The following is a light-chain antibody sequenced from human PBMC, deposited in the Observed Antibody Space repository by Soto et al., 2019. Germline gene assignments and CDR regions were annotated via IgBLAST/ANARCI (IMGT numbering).Light chain of an antibody. Sequence: QSVLTQPASVSGSPGQSITISCTGTSSDVGGYNYVSWYQQHPGKAPKLMIYDVSNRPSGVSNRFSGSKSGNTASLTISGLQAEDEADYYCSSYTNSITLDVFGTGTVVTVL. CDR2: DVS. V-gene: IGLV2-14*01. CDR3: SSYTNSITLDV. J-gene: IGLJ1*01. CDR1: SSDVGGYNY.